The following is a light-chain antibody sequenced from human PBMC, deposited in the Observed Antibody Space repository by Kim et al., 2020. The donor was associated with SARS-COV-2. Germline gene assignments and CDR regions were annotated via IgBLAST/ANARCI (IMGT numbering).Light chain of an antibody. CDR3: NSRDSNDYVV. J-gene: IGLJ2*01. CDR1: SLRSYY. CDR2: GKN. V-gene: IGLV3-19*01. Sequence: SSELTQDPAVSVALGQTVRITCQGDSLRSYYATWYQQKPGQAPIPVIYGKNNRPSGIPDRFSGSSSGNTASLTITGTQVGDEADYYCNSRDSNDYVVFGG.